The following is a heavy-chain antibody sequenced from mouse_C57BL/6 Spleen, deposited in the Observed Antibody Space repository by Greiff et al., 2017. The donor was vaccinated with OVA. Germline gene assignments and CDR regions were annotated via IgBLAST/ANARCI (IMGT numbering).Heavy chain of an antibody. CDR2: IWSGGST. D-gene: IGHD1-1*01. CDR1: GFSLTSYG. Sequence: VQLVESGPGLVQPSQSLSITCTVSGFSLTSYGVHWVRQSPGKGLEWLGVIWSGGSTDDNAAFISRLSISKDNSKSQVFFKMNSRQADDTAIYYCARSAVVAHYYAMDYWGQGTSVTVSS. J-gene: IGHJ4*01. V-gene: IGHV2-2*01. CDR3: ARSAVVAHYYAMDY.